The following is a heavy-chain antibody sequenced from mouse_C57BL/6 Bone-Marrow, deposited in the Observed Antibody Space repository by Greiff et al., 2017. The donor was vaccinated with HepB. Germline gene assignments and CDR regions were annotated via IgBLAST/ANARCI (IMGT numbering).Heavy chain of an antibody. Sequence: VQLQQSGPGLVQPSQSLSITCTVSGFSLTSYGVHWVRQSPGKGLEWLGVIWRGGSTDYNAAFMSRLSITKDNSKSQVFFKMNSLQADDTAIYYCAKSPLGRGGAMDYWGQGTSVTVSS. CDR2: IWRGGST. CDR1: GFSLTSYG. V-gene: IGHV2-5*01. CDR3: AKSPLGRGGAMDY. J-gene: IGHJ4*01. D-gene: IGHD4-1*01.